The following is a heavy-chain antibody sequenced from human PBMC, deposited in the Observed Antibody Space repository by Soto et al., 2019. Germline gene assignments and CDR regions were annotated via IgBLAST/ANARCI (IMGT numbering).Heavy chain of an antibody. CDR2: IYYSGST. CDR3: ARRLVRGAKPSYYYYMDV. D-gene: IGHD3-10*01. Sequence: TLSLTCTVSCGSISSSSYYWGWIRQPPGKGLELIGSIYYSGSTYYNPSLKSRVTISVDTSKNQFSLKLSSVTAADTAVYYCARRLVRGAKPSYYYYMDVWGKGTTVTVSS. CDR1: CGSISSSSYY. J-gene: IGHJ6*03. V-gene: IGHV4-39*01.